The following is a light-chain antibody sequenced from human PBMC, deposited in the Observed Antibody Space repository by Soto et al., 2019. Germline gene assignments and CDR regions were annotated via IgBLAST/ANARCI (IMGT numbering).Light chain of an antibody. CDR3: QQYGSSRT. J-gene: IGKJ1*01. V-gene: IGKV3-20*01. CDR2: GAS. CDR1: QSVSSY. Sequence: EIVLTQSPATLSLSPGERATLSCRASQSVSSYLAWYQRKPGQAPRLLIYGASSRATGIPDRFSGSGSGTDFTLTISRLEPEDFAVYYCQQYGSSRTFGQGTKVDIK.